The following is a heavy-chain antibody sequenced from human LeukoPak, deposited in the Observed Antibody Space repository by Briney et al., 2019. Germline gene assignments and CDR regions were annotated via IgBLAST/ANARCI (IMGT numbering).Heavy chain of an antibody. V-gene: IGHV1-2*02. Sequence: GASVKVSCKTSGYTFTGYFLNWVRQAPGQGLEWMGRINPNSGGTNCGQKFQDRVTLTRDTSIATAYMELSSQTSDDTAVYYCARVDAASLAVHYWGQGTLVTVSS. CDR1: GYTFTGYF. D-gene: IGHD6-13*01. CDR3: ARVDAASLAVHY. CDR2: INPNSGGT. J-gene: IGHJ4*02.